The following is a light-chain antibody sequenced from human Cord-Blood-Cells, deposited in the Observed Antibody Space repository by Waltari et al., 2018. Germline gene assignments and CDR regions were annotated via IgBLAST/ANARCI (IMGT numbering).Light chain of an antibody. CDR2: DAS. CDR3: QQYNSYIFT. CDR1: QSISSW. Sequence: DIQMTQSPSTLSASVGDRVTITCRASQSISSWLAWYQQKPGKAPKLLIYDASSLESGVPSRFSDSGSGTEFTLTISSLQPDDFATYYCQQYNSYIFTFGPGTKVDIK. J-gene: IGKJ3*01. V-gene: IGKV1-5*01.